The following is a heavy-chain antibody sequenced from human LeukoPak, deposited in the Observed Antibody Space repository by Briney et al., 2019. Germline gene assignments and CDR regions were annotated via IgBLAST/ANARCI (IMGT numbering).Heavy chain of an antibody. D-gene: IGHD4-17*01. Sequence: PGGSLRLSCAASGFTISSNYMSWVRQAPGKGREWGSVIYSGGSTYYPDSVKGRFTISRHNSKNTLYLQMNSLRAEDTAVYYCARDDYGDYEDWGQGTLVTVSS. CDR1: GFTISSNY. CDR2: IYSGGST. J-gene: IGHJ4*02. CDR3: ARDDYGDYED. V-gene: IGHV3-53*04.